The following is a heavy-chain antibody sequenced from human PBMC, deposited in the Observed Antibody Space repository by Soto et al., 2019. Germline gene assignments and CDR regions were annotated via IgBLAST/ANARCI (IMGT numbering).Heavy chain of an antibody. CDR2: INPSGGIT. D-gene: IGHD2-2*01. Sequence: ASVKVSCKASGYTLTSYYLHWVRQAPGQGPEWMGIINPSGGITNDAQKFQDRVTMTSDISTSTVYMELSSLRSEDTAVYYCARGISTTRYYYYYGMDVWGQGTTVTVSS. CDR3: ARGISTTRYYYYYGMDV. V-gene: IGHV1-46*01. J-gene: IGHJ6*02. CDR1: GYTLTSYY.